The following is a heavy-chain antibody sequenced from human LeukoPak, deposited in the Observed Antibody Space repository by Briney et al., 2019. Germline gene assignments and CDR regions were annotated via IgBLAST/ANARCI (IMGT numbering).Heavy chain of an antibody. CDR2: IYYSGST. CDR1: GGSISSYY. V-gene: IGHV4-59*01. D-gene: IGHD6-19*01. Sequence: PSETLSLTCTVSGGSISSYYWSWLRQPPGKGLEWIGYIYYSGSTNYNPSLKSRVTISVDTSKNQFSLKLSSVTAADTAVYYCARFYSSGFSGFDYWGQGTLVTVSS. J-gene: IGHJ4*02. CDR3: ARFYSSGFSGFDY.